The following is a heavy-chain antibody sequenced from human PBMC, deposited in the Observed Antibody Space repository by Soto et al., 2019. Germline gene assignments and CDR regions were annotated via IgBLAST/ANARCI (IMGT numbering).Heavy chain of an antibody. J-gene: IGHJ6*02. D-gene: IGHD3-3*01. Sequence: GGSLRLSCAASGFTFSSYGMHWVRQAPGKGLEWVAVISYDGSNKYYADSVKGRFTISRDNSKNTLYLQMNSLRAEDTAVYYCAKAPTLFGVVTMDVWGQATTVTVSS. CDR2: ISYDGSNK. V-gene: IGHV3-30*18. CDR3: AKAPTLFGVVTMDV. CDR1: GFTFSSYG.